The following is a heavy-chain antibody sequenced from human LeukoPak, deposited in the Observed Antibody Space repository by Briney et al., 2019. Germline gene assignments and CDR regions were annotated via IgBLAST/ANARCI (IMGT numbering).Heavy chain of an antibody. CDR2: IYSGGST. J-gene: IGHJ4*02. D-gene: IGHD6-19*01. Sequence: GGSLRLSSAASGFTVSSNYMSWVRQAPGKGLEWVSVIYSGGSTYYADSVKGRFTISRDNSKNTLYLQMNSLRAEDTAVYYCASIGAVAGNDHWGQGTLVTVSS. V-gene: IGHV3-66*01. CDR1: GFTVSSNY. CDR3: ASIGAVAGNDH.